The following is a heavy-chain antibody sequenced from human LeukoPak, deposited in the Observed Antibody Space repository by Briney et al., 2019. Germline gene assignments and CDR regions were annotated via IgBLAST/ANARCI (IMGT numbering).Heavy chain of an antibody. CDR3: AKDRVALAGTSLDS. D-gene: IGHD6-19*01. CDR2: INWDGGST. Sequence: GGSLRLSCAASGFTFDDYGMSWVRQVPGKGLEWVAGINWDGGSTGYADSVKGRFTISRDNAKNSLYLQMNSLRAEDTAVYYCAKDRVALAGTSLDSWGQGTLVTVSS. CDR1: GFTFDDYG. J-gene: IGHJ4*02. V-gene: IGHV3-20*04.